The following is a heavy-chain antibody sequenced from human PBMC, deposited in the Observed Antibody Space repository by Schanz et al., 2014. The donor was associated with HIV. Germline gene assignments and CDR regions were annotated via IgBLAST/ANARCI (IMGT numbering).Heavy chain of an antibody. CDR1: GFTFSSFG. D-gene: IGHD3-16*01. Sequence: QVQLVESGGGVVRPGRSLRLSCAASGFTFSSFGMHWVRQAPGKGLEWVAVISYDGTNKKYEDSVKGRFTISRDNSKNTLYLQINSLRIDDTAVYYCAKDGGSRGRRRGMDVWGQGTTVTVSS. V-gene: IGHV3-30*18. J-gene: IGHJ6*02. CDR2: ISYDGTNK. CDR3: AKDGGSRGRRRGMDV.